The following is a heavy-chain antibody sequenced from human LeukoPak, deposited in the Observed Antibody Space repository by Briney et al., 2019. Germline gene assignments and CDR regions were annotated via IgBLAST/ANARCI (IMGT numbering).Heavy chain of an antibody. CDR3: AKRSSSGYAVDI. J-gene: IGHJ3*02. Sequence: GRSLRLSCAASGFTFSSHAMSCVPHAPGKGLEWGSGSSGGGGSTYYAESVKGRFTISRDNSKNTLYLQMNSLRAEDTAVYYCAKRSSSGYAVDIWGQGTMVTVSS. CDR2: SSGGGGST. D-gene: IGHD6-13*01. CDR1: GFTFSSHA. V-gene: IGHV3-23*01.